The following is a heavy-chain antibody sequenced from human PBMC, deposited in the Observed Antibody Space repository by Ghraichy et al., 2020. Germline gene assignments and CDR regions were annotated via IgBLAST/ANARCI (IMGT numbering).Heavy chain of an antibody. CDR3: AKERIAAAGTFLDY. V-gene: IGHV3-23*01. CDR1: GFTFSSYA. J-gene: IGHJ4*02. Sequence: LSLTCAASGFTFSSYAISWVRQAPGKGLEWVSAISGSGGSTYYADSVKGRFTISRDNSKNTLYLQMNSLRAEDTAVYYCAKERIAAAGTFLDYWGQGTLVTVSS. CDR2: ISGSGGST. D-gene: IGHD6-13*01.